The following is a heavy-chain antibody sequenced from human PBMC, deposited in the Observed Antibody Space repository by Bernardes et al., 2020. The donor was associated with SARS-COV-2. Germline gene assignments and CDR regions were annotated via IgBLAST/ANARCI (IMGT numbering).Heavy chain of an antibody. J-gene: IGHJ4*02. D-gene: IGHD2-2*01. Sequence: ASVKVSCKASGYTFTGYYMHWVRQAPGQGLEWMGWINPNSGGTNYAQKFQGRVTMTRDTSISTAYMELSRLRSDDTAVYYCARSNIVVVDGLPNYWGQGTLVTVSS. CDR1: GYTFTGYY. CDR2: INPNSGGT. CDR3: ARSNIVVVDGLPNY. V-gene: IGHV1-2*02.